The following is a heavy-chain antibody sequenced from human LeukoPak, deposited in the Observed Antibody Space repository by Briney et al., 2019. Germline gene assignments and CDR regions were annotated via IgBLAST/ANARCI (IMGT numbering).Heavy chain of an antibody. V-gene: IGHV3-21*01. Sequence: GGTLRLSCAASGFTFSSYSMNWVRQAPGKGPEWVSSISSRSSYIYYADSVKGRFTISRDNAQNSLYLQMNSLRAEDTAVYYCARVGTRMVTIVAPYYMDVWGKGTTVTVSS. CDR3: ARVGTRMVTIVAPYYMDV. D-gene: IGHD5-24*01. CDR2: ISSRSSYI. CDR1: GFTFSSYS. J-gene: IGHJ6*03.